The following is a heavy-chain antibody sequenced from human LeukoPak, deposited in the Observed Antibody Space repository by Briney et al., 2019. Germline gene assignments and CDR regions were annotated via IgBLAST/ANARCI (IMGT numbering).Heavy chain of an antibody. J-gene: IGHJ5*02. CDR2: MNQDGSGK. CDR1: GFTFSNYW. V-gene: IGHV3-7*01. D-gene: IGHD3-16*01. CDR3: ARDNDRKDDS. Sequence: PGGSLILSCAASGFTFSNYWMTWVRQAPGKGLEWVANMNQDGSGKYYMDSVKGRFAISRDNAKNSLYLQMNNLRVEDTAVYYCARDNDRKDDSWGQGTLVTVSS.